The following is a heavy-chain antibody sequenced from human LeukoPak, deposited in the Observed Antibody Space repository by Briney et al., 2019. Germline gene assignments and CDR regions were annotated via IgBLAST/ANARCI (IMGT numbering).Heavy chain of an antibody. D-gene: IGHD4-17*01. CDR3: AKGDKEMTTVTRNWFDP. Sequence: GGSLRLSCAASGFTVSSNYMSWVRQAPGKGLEWVSVIYSGGSTYYADSVKGRFTISRDNSKNTLFLQMNSLRAEDTALYYCAKGDKEMTTVTRNWFDPWGQGTLVTVSS. CDR1: GFTVSSNY. CDR2: IYSGGST. V-gene: IGHV3-66*01. J-gene: IGHJ5*02.